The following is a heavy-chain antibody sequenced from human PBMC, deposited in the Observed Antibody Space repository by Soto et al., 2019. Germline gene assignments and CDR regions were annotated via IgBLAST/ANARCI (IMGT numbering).Heavy chain of an antibody. Sequence: SETLSLTCTVSGASITGSDWWSWVRQTPEKGLEWIGEIYHSGTTNYHPSLKSRVTISQDKSKNQFSLNLTSVTAADTAVYSCVRMSVVGYFDYWGRGSLVTGSS. V-gene: IGHV4-4*02. J-gene: IGHJ4*02. CDR1: GASITGSDW. D-gene: IGHD3-22*01. CDR2: IYHSGTT. CDR3: VRMSVVGYFDY.